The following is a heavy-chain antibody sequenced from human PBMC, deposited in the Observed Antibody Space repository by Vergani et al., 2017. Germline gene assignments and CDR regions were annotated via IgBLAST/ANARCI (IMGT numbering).Heavy chain of an antibody. J-gene: IGHJ6*02. CDR3: AKDRAMVRGGDEYYYGMDV. Sequence: QVQLVESGGGVVQPGRSLRLSCAASGFTFSSYGMHWVRQAPGKGLEWVAVISYDGSNKYYADSVKGRFTISRDNSKNTLYLQMNSLRAEDTAEYYCAKDRAMVRGGDEYYYGMDVWGQGTTVTVSS. D-gene: IGHD3-10*01. CDR2: ISYDGSNK. CDR1: GFTFSSYG. V-gene: IGHV3-30*18.